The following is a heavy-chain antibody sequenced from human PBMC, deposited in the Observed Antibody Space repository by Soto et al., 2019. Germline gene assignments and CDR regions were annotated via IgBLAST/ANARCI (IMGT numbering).Heavy chain of an antibody. D-gene: IGHD3-16*01. V-gene: IGHV1-8*01. Sequence: ASVKVSCKASVYTFTSYDINWVRQATGQGLEWMGWMNPNSGNTGYAQKFQGRVTMTRNTSISTAYMELSSLRSEDTAVYYCAISPGGVLLVDAFDIWGQGTMVTVSS. J-gene: IGHJ3*02. CDR1: VYTFTSYD. CDR2: MNPNSGNT. CDR3: AISPGGVLLVDAFDI.